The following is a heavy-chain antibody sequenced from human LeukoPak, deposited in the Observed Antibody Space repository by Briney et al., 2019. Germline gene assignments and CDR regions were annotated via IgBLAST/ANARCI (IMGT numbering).Heavy chain of an antibody. CDR1: GFTFSSYA. CDR3: VPEWLRTFDY. D-gene: IGHD5-12*01. Sequence: GGSLRLSCAASGFTFSSYAMHWVCQAPGKGLEYVSGIDTSGDNTYYADSVKGRFTISRDNSKNTVYLQMSSLRAEDTAVYYCVPEWLRTFDYWGQGTLVTVSS. V-gene: IGHV3-64D*09. J-gene: IGHJ4*02. CDR2: IDTSGDNT.